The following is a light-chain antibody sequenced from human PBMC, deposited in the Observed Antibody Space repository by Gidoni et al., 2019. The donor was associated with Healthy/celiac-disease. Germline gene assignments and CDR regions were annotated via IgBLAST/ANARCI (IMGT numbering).Light chain of an antibody. CDR1: QSVSSY. J-gene: IGKJ4*01. CDR2: AAS. V-gene: IGKV3-11*01. CDR3: QQRSNWPLT. Sequence: EIVSTQSPATLSLSPGERATLSCRDSQSVSSYLSWYQQKPGQAPRLLIYAASNRTTSIPARFSGSGSGTDFTLTISSLEPEEFADYYCQQRSNWPLTFGGGTKVEIK.